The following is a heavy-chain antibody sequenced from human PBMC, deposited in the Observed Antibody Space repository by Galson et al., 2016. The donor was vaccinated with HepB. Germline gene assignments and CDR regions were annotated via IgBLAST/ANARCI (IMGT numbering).Heavy chain of an antibody. CDR1: GFTFSSYE. Sequence: SLRLSCAASGFTFSSYEMNWVRQAPGKGLEWVSVITGSGDVILYADSVRGRFTISRDNAKNSLYLQMNSLRAEDTAGYDCARPFMTVANTRGFDSWGQGTLVTVS. J-gene: IGHJ4*02. D-gene: IGHD6-19*01. CDR2: ITGSGDVI. V-gene: IGHV3-48*03. CDR3: ARPFMTVANTRGFDS.